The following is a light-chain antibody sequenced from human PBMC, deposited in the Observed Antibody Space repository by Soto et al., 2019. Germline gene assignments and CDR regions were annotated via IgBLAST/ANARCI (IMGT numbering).Light chain of an antibody. CDR3: SSYTTSTTLV. V-gene: IGLV2-14*01. J-gene: IGLJ3*02. Sequence: QSALTQPASVSGSPGQTITISCTGTSSDVCGYYYVSWYQHHPGRVPKLLIYEVTNRPSGVSNRFSGSRSGNTASLTISGLQAEDEANYYCSSYTTSTTLVFGGGTKLTVL. CDR2: EVT. CDR1: SSDVCGYYY.